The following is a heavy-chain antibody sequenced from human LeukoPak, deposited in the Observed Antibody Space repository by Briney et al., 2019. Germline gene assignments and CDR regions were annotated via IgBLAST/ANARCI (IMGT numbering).Heavy chain of an antibody. Sequence: KPSETLSLTCAVYGGPFSGYYWSWIRQPPGKGLEWIGEINHSGSTNYNPSLKSRVTISVDTSKNQFSLKLSSVTAADTAVYYCARRSFPYYDFWSGWYNWFDPWGQGTLVTVSS. CDR3: ARRSFPYYDFWSGWYNWFDP. CDR1: GGPFSGYY. V-gene: IGHV4-34*01. CDR2: INHSGST. J-gene: IGHJ5*02. D-gene: IGHD3-3*01.